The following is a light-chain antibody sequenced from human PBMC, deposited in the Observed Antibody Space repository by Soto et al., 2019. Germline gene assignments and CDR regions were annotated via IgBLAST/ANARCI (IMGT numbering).Light chain of an antibody. V-gene: IGKV3-11*01. CDR3: QQRNTRPPLT. CDR2: DAS. Sequence: PGERATLSCRASQTVGSYLAWYQQKPGQAPRLLIYDASNRAPGIPARFSGSGSGTDSTLTISSLEPEDFAVYYCQQRNTRPPLTFGGGTKVEIQ. CDR1: QTVGSY. J-gene: IGKJ4*01.